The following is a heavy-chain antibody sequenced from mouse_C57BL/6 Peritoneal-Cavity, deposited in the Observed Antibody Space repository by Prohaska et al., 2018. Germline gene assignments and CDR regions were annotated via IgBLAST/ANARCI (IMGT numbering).Heavy chain of an antibody. CDR3: ARREAYDGYRGYFDY. V-gene: IGHV1-81*01. CDR2: IYPRSGNT. J-gene: IGHJ2*01. D-gene: IGHD2-3*01. CDR1: GYTFTSYG. Sequence: ASVKLSCKASGYTFTSYGISWVKQRTGQGLEWIGEIYPRSGNTYYNDKFKGKATLTADKSSSTAYMELRSLTSEDSAVYFCARREAYDGYRGYFDYWGQGTTLTVSS.